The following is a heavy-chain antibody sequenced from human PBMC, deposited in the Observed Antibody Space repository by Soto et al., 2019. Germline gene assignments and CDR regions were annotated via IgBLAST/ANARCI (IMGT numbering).Heavy chain of an antibody. CDR1: GGSITTNNW. CDR3: ARGGGSKVFDY. J-gene: IGHJ4*02. D-gene: IGHD5-12*01. Sequence: QVQLQESGPGLVKPSGTLSLTCAVSGGSITTNNWWSWVRQPPGKGLEGIGEISHSENTNYNPSLRGRVTISLGTSNTQFSLRLSSVTATDTAVYYCARGGGSKVFDYWGQGTLVTVSS. V-gene: IGHV4-4*02. CDR2: ISHSENT.